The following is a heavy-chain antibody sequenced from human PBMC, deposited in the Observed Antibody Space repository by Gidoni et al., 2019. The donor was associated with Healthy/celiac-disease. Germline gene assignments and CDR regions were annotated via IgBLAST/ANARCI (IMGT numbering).Heavy chain of an antibody. J-gene: IGHJ6*03. CDR1: GGTFSSYA. CDR3: ARQYCSSTSCYSYYYMDV. V-gene: IGHV1-69*06. D-gene: IGHD2-2*01. CDR2: IIPIFGTA. Sequence: QVQLVQSGAEVKKPGSSVKVSCKASGGTFSSYAISWVRQAPGQGLEWMGGIIPIFGTANYAQKFQGRVTITADKSTSTAYMELSSLRSEDTAVYYCARQYCSSTSCYSYYYMDVWGKGTTVTVSS.